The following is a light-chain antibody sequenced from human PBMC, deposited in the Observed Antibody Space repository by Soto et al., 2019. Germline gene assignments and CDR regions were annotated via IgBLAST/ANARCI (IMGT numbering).Light chain of an antibody. V-gene: IGLV2-11*01. J-gene: IGLJ2*01. CDR3: CSSAGSHPVI. Sequence: QSALAQPRSVSGSPGQSVAISCTGTDSDFGGYNYVSWYQQHPGKAPKVIISDVSKRPSGVPDRFSGSKSGNTASLTISGLQTEDEADYYCCSSAGSHPVIFGGGTKVTVL. CDR2: DVS. CDR1: DSDFGGYNY.